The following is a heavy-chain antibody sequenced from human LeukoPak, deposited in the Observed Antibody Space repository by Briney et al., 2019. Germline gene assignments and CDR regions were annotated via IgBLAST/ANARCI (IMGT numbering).Heavy chain of an antibody. V-gene: IGHV3-48*01. D-gene: IGHD3-10*01. CDR1: GFTFSSHG. CDR3: ARHLLNYYGSGSYFRYFDY. J-gene: IGHJ4*02. Sequence: PGGSLRLSCATSGFTFSSHGMSWVRQAPGKGLEWVSYISSSSSTIYYADSVKGRFTISRDNAKNSLYLQMNSLRAEDTAVYYCARHLLNYYGSGSYFRYFDYWGQGTLVTVSS. CDR2: ISSSSSTI.